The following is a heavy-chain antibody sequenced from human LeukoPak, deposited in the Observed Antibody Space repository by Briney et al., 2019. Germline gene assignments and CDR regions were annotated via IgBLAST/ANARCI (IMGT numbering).Heavy chain of an antibody. V-gene: IGHV3-66*01. CDR1: GFTVSSNY. J-gene: IGHJ4*02. D-gene: IGHD5-18*01. CDR2: IYDGGST. Sequence: GGSLRLSCAASGFTVSSNYMNWARQAPGKGLEWVSVIYDGGSTDYADSVKGRFTISRDNSKNMLYLQMNSLRAEDTAVYYCARGYSYGYIRYWGQGTLVTVSS. CDR3: ARGYSYGYIRY.